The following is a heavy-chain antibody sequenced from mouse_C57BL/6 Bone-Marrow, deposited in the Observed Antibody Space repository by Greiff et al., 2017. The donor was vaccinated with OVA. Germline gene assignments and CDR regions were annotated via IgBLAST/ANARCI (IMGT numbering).Heavy chain of an antibody. Sequence: QVQLQQPGAELVRPGTSVKLSCKASGYTFTSYWMHWVKQRPGQGLEWIGVIDPSDSYTNYNQKFKGKATLTVDTSSSTAYMQLSSLTSADSAVYCGASAYGSSSWAMDYWGQGTSVTVSS. CDR3: ASAYGSSSWAMDY. D-gene: IGHD1-1*01. CDR2: IDPSDSYT. J-gene: IGHJ4*01. CDR1: GYTFTSYW. V-gene: IGHV1-59*01.